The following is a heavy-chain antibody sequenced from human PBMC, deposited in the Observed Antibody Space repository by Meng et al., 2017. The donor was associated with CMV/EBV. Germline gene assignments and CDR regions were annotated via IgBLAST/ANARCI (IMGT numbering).Heavy chain of an antibody. J-gene: IGHJ5*02. Sequence: GGSLRLSCAASGFTFSSYSMNWVRQAPGKGLEWVSCISSSSSTIYYADSVKGRFTISRDNAKNSLYLQMNSLRAEDTAVYYCAAYGDYNWFDPWGQGTLVTVSS. CDR1: GFTFSSYS. CDR3: AAYGDYNWFDP. CDR2: ISSSSSTI. D-gene: IGHD4-17*01. V-gene: IGHV3-48*04.